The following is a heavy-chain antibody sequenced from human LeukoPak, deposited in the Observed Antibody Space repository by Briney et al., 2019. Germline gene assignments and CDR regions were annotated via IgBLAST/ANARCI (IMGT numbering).Heavy chain of an antibody. CDR3: ATSQTVNGVEAMRFDP. V-gene: IGHV3-11*01. CDR2: ITRSGSTI. CDR1: GSIFSVYY. D-gene: IGHD2-21*02. Sequence: GGSLRLSCAASGSIFSVYYMSWIRQAPGKGLEWISYITRSGSTIYYAESVRGRFTISRDDAKSSLYLQMNSLRAEDTAVYYCATSQTVNGVEAMRFDPWGQGTLVIVSS. J-gene: IGHJ5*02.